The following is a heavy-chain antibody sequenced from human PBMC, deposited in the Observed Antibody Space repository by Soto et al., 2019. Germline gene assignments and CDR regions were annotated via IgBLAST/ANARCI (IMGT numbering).Heavy chain of an antibody. J-gene: IGHJ6*02. Sequence: GGSLRLSCAASGFTFSSYSMNWVRQAPGKGLEWVSSISSSSSYIYYADSVKGRFTISRDNAKNSLYLQMNSLRAEDTAVYYCARDRDSSPYYGMDVWGQGTTVTVSS. CDR3: ARDRDSSPYYGMDV. CDR1: GFTFSSYS. D-gene: IGHD6-13*01. CDR2: ISSSSSYI. V-gene: IGHV3-21*01.